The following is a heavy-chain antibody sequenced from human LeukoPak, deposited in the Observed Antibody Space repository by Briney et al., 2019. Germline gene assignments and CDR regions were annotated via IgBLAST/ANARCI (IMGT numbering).Heavy chain of an antibody. V-gene: IGHV3-48*01. CDR1: GFTFSSYS. J-gene: IGHJ4*02. Sequence: GGSLRLSCAASGFTFSSYSMNWVRQAPGKGLEWVSYISSSSSTIYYADSVKGRYTISRDNAKNSLYLQMNSLRAEDTAVYYCAREYYDFWSGYYGLGYWGQGTLVTVSS. CDR2: ISSSSSTI. D-gene: IGHD3-3*01. CDR3: AREYYDFWSGYYGLGY.